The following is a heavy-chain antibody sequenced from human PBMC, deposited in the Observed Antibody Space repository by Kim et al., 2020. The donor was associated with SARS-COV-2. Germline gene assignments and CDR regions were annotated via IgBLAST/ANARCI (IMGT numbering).Heavy chain of an antibody. V-gene: IGHV3-7*01. CDR2: LKHDGSAK. CDR3: ARGGDYAFDV. J-gene: IGHJ3*01. Sequence: GGSLRLSCAASGFTSSRYWMRWVRQAPGKGLEWVADLKHDGSAKNYVDAVKGRFTISRDNAKNSVYLQMNSLRVEDTAIYYCARGGDYAFDVWGQGTMAT. CDR1: GFTSSRYW.